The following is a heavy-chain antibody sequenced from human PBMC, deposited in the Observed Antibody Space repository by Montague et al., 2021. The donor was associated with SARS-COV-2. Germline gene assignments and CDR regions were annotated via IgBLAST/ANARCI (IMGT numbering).Heavy chain of an antibody. CDR3: ARWDPQTLTVISLRGKSANDX. J-gene: IGHJ4*02. CDR1: GESFSGFF. D-gene: IGHD4-11*01. CDR2: INDRGVANY. Sequence: SETLSLTCAVYGESFSGFFWSWIRQPPGKGLEWIAEINDRGVANYNYNPSLGSRVTISADTSKNQFSLKLRFVTAADTAVYYCARWDPQTLTVISLRGKSANDXWGQGTLVTVS. V-gene: IGHV4-34*01.